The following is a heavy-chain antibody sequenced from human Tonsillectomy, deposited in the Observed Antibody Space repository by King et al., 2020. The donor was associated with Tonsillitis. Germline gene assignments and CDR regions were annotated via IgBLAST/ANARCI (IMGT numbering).Heavy chain of an antibody. CDR2: IRSKAYGGTT. V-gene: IGHV3-49*03. J-gene: IGHJ3*02. Sequence: VQLVESGGGLVQPGRSLRLSCTASGFTFGDYAMSWFRQAPGKGLEWVGFIRSKAYGGTTEYAASVKGRFTISRDDSKSIAYLQMNSLKTEDTAVYYCTRVSSIVGSQRGADAFDIWGQGTMVTVSS. D-gene: IGHD1-26*01. CDR3: TRVSSIVGSQRGADAFDI. CDR1: GFTFGDYA.